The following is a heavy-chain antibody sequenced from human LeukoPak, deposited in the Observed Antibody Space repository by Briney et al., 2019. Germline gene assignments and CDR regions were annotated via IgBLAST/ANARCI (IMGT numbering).Heavy chain of an antibody. V-gene: IGHV1-69*04. CDR3: ARDARNDYGGLYYFDY. CDR2: IIPIFGIA. CDR1: GGTFSSYA. Sequence: GASVTVSCTASGGTFSSYAISWVRQAPGQGLEWMGRIIPIFGIANYARRFQGRVTITADKSTSTAYMELSSLRSEDTAVYYCARDARNDYGGLYYFDYWGQGTLVTVSS. D-gene: IGHD4-23*01. J-gene: IGHJ4*02.